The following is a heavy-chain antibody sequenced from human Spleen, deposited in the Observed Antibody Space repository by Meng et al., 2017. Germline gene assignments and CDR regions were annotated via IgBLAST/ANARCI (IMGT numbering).Heavy chain of an antibody. Sequence: QVQLQQCGAGLLKPSETLSLTCVVSGGSVSSGSYYWSWIRQPPGKGLEWIGYIYYSGSTHYNPSLKSRVTISVDTSKNQFSLKLNSVTAADTAVYYCATVGMGLDSWGQGILVTVSS. CDR3: ATVGMGLDS. CDR1: GGSVSSGSYY. J-gene: IGHJ4*02. V-gene: IGHV4-61*01. CDR2: IYYSGST. D-gene: IGHD7-27*01.